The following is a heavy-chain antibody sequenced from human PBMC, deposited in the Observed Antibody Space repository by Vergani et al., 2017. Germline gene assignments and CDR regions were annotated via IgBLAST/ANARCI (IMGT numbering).Heavy chain of an antibody. D-gene: IGHD3-22*01. CDR2: ISAYNGNT. J-gene: IGHJ5*02. Sequence: QVQLVQSGAEVKKPGASVQVSCKASGYTFTSYGISWVRQAPGQGLEWMGWISAYNGNTNYAQKLQGRVTMTTDTSTSTAYMELRSLRSDDTAVYYWARARGVSGGDYYDSSGYWFDPWGQGTLVTVSS. V-gene: IGHV1-18*01. CDR1: GYTFTSYG. CDR3: ARARGVSGGDYYDSSGYWFDP.